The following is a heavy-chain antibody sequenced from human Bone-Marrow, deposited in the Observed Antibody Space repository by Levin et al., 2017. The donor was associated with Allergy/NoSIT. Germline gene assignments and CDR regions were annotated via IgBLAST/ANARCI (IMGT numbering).Heavy chain of an antibody. V-gene: IGHV3-11*03. D-gene: IGHD3-22*01. CDR3: ARLLYDSSGYYGY. CDR2: ISSSSSYT. CDR1: GFTFSDYY. Sequence: GESLKISCAASGFTFSDYYMSWIRQAPGKGLEWVSYISSSSSYTNYADSVKGRFTISRDNAKNSLYLQMNSLRAEDTAVYYCARLLYDSSGYYGYWGQGTLVTVSS. J-gene: IGHJ4*02.